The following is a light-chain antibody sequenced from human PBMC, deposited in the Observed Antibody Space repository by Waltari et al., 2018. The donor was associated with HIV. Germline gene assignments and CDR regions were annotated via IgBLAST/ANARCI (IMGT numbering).Light chain of an antibody. V-gene: IGKV3-20*01. J-gene: IGKJ5*01. CDR3: QSYGRSPIT. CDR1: QNVNSHY. CDR2: GAS. Sequence: IVLPQSPGTLSLSPGERPTFSCRASQNVNSHYLSWYQHRPGQPPRPLIYGASSRATGSADMVSGGGSGTDFALTISRLEPEDFAVYCCQSYGRSPITFGRGTRLDMK.